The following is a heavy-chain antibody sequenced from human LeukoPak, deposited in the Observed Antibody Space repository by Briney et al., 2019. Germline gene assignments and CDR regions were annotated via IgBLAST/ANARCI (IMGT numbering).Heavy chain of an antibody. D-gene: IGHD5-12*01. Sequence: PSETLSLTCAVSGGSISSSNWWSWVRQPPGKGLEWIGEIYHSGSTNYNPSLKSRVTISVDKSKNQFSLKLSSVTAADTAVYYCARADIVATSGFDYWGQGTLVTVSS. CDR3: ARADIVATSGFDY. J-gene: IGHJ4*02. V-gene: IGHV4-4*02. CDR2: IYHSGST. CDR1: GGSISSSNW.